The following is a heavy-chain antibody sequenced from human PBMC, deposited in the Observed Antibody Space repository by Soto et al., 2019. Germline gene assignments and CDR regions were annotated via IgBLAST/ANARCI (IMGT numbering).Heavy chain of an antibody. V-gene: IGHV3-7*03. J-gene: IGHJ4*02. CDR3: AKENGYSSSWFEFDY. CDR1: GFTFSTYW. Sequence: GGSLRLSCAASGFTFSTYWMSWVRQAPGKGLEWVANINQDGSERYYVDSVKGRFTISRDNSKNTLYLQMNSLRAEDTAVYYCAKENGYSSSWFEFDYWGQGTLVTVSS. CDR2: INQDGSER. D-gene: IGHD6-13*01.